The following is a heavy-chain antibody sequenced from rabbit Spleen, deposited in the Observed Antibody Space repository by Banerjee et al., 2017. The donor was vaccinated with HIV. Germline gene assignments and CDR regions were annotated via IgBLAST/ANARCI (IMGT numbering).Heavy chain of an antibody. CDR3: ASAYSDIYFSL. CDR1: GFSFSSGYY. D-gene: IGHD6-1*01. J-gene: IGHJ4*01. Sequence: QQLVESGGGLVKPGASLTLTCKASGFSFSSGYYMSWVRQAPGKGLEWIGCIGAGTGTTYYASRAKGRFTISKTSSTTVTLQMTSLTAADTATYFCASAYSDIYFSLWGPGTLVTVS. CDR2: IGAGTGTT. V-gene: IGHV1S40*01.